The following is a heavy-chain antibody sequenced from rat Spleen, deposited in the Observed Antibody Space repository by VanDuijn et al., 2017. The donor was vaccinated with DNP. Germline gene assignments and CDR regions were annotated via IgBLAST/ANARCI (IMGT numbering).Heavy chain of an antibody. J-gene: IGHJ2*01. Sequence: QEQMKETGPDLIQLTQTLSITCTVSGFSLNTYNVHWVRQPPGKGLEWMGAMWNGGGTDYNSEFKSRLRNYRDTSKRQVFLKMNSLQIDDTAKYFCTRQGAGFDYWGQGIMITVSP. V-gene: IGHV2-64*01. CDR2: MWNGGGT. CDR1: GFSLNTYN. D-gene: IGHD5-1*01. CDR3: TRQGAGFDY.